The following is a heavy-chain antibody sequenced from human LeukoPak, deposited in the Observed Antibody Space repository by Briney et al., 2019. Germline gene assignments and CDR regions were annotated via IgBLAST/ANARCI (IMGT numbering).Heavy chain of an antibody. D-gene: IGHD3-10*01. CDR1: GGSISSYY. J-gene: IGHJ6*03. CDR2: IYYSGST. V-gene: IGHV4-59*01. Sequence: SETLSLTCTVSGGSISSYYWSWIRQPPGKGLEWIGYIYYSGSTNYNPSLKSRVTISVDTSKNQFSLKLSSVTAADTAVYYCARVVRGVIITVDYYMDVRGKGTTVTISS. CDR3: ARVVRGVIITVDYYMDV.